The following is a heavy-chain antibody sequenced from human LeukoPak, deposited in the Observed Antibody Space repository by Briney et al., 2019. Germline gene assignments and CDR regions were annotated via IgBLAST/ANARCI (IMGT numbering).Heavy chain of an antibody. CDR2: IKSKTDGGTT. J-gene: IGHJ6*02. CDR3: ARAGYYYGMDV. Sequence: GGSPRLSCAASGFTFSNAWMSWVRQAPGKGLEWVGRIKSKTDGGTTDYAAPVKGRFTISRDDSKNTLYLQMNSLKTEDTAVYYCARAGYYYGMDVWGQGTTVTVSS. CDR1: GFTFSNAW. V-gene: IGHV3-15*01.